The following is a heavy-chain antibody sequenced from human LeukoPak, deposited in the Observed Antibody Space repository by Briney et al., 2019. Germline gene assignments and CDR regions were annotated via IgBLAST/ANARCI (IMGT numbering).Heavy chain of an antibody. CDR2: IYYRGST. J-gene: IGHJ2*01. D-gene: IGHD3-16*02. CDR3: ARGHTDYDYVWGSYRPYWYFDL. Sequence: PSETLSLTCTVSGGSISSYYWSWIRQPPGKGLEWIGYIYYRGSTNYNPSLKSRVTISVDTSKNQFSLKLSSVTAADTAVYYCARGHTDYDYVWGSYRPYWYFDLWGRGTLVTVSS. CDR1: GGSISSYY. V-gene: IGHV4-59*01.